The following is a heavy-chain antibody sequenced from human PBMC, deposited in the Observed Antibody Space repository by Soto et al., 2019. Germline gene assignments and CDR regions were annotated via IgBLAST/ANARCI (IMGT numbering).Heavy chain of an antibody. Sequence: ITLKESGPTVLKPTQTLTLTCTFSGFSFRSSNEVVGCIRQPPGKPLVWLALILWKDDKRYSPSLKSRLTITKDTAKSLVVLTMTDMGPVDTARYYCAHGILNCSGYFDYFDFWGQGALVTGSS. V-gene: IGHV2-5*01. CDR1: GFSFRSSNEV. CDR3: AHGILNCSGYFDYFDF. J-gene: IGHJ4*02. D-gene: IGHD2-15*01. CDR2: ILWKDDK.